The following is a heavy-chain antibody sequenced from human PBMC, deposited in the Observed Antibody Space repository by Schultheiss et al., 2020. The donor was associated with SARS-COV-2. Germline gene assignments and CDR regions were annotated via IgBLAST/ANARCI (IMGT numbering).Heavy chain of an antibody. CDR1: GGSISSYY. CDR3: ARGYYDILTGYYYFDY. D-gene: IGHD3-9*01. Sequence: ETLSLTCTVSGGSISSYYWSWIRQPPGKGLEWIGYIYYSGSTNYNPSLKSRVTISVDTSKNQFSLKLSSVTAADTAVYYCARGYYDILTGYYYFDYWGQGTLVTVSS. J-gene: IGHJ4*02. CDR2: IYYSGST. V-gene: IGHV4-59*01.